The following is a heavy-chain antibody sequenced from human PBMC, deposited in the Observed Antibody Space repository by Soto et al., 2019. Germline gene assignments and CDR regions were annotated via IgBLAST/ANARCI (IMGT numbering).Heavy chain of an antibody. CDR1: GYTFSNYT. V-gene: IGHV1-18*04. Sequence: ASLKVSFMTSGYTFSNYTISWVRQTSGQGLEWMGWASPYNGIANYTQNFQGRVTMTTDTSTATPHTELTTLRTDDTAMYYCASGISLIMAGPAFCGQGTLVTVS. CDR2: ASPYNGIA. D-gene: IGHD3-22*01. J-gene: IGHJ4*02. CDR3: ASGISLIMAGPAF.